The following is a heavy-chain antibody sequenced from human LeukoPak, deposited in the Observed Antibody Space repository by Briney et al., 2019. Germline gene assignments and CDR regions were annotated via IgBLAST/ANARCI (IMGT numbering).Heavy chain of an antibody. J-gene: IGHJ3*02. CDR2: ISYDGSNK. CDR3: ARAPRGVTAFDI. Sequence: PGGSLRLSCAASGFTFSSYAMHWVRQAPGKGLEWVAVISYDGSNKYYADSVKGRFTISRDNSKNTLYLQMNSLRAEDTAVYYCARAPRGVTAFDIWGQGTMVTVSS. V-gene: IGHV3-30-3*01. CDR1: GFTFSSYA.